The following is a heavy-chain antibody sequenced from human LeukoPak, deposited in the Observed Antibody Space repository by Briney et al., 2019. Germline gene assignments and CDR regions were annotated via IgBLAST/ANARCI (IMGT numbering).Heavy chain of an antibody. CDR1: GFTVSSNY. CDR2: IYSGGST. CDR3: AREGDDTSGYYQDY. D-gene: IGHD3-22*01. V-gene: IGHV3-53*01. Sequence: PGGSLRLSCAASGFTVSSNYMSWVRQAPGKGLEWVSVIYSGGSTYYADSVKGRFTISRDNSKNTLYLQMNSLRAEDTAVYYCAREGDDTSGYYQDYWGQGTLVTVSS. J-gene: IGHJ4*02.